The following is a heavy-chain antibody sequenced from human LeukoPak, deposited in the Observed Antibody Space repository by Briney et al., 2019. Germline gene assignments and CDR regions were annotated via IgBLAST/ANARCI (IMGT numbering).Heavy chain of an antibody. J-gene: IGHJ4*02. CDR3: ARTDEYCGGDCFDFDY. CDR2: IYHSGST. D-gene: IGHD2-21*01. CDR1: GYSISSGYY. V-gene: IGHV4-38-2*01. Sequence: SETLSLTCAVSGYSISSGYYWGWIRQPPGKGLEWIGSIYHSGSTYYNPSLKSRVTISVDTSKNQFSLKLSSVTAADTAVYYCARTDEYCGGDCFDFDYWGQGTLVTVSS.